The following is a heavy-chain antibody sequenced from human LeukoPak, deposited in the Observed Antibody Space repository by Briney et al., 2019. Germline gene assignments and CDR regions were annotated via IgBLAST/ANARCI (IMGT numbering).Heavy chain of an antibody. J-gene: IGHJ4*02. V-gene: IGHV4-39*02. CDR2: IYYSGST. D-gene: IGHD2-8*01. CDR3: ARETRASLMVYTLDY. CDR1: GGSISSSSYY. Sequence: SETLSLTCTVSGGSISSSSYYWGWIRQPPGKGLEWIGSIYYSGSTYYNPSLKSRVTISVDTSKNQFSLKLSSVTAADTAVYYCARETRASLMVYTLDYWGQGTLVTVSS.